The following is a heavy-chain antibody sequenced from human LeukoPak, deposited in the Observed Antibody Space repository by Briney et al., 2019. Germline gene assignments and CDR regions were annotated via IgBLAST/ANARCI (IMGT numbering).Heavy chain of an antibody. J-gene: IGHJ4*02. CDR3: ASLGYSLGY. Sequence: PGGSLRLSCAVSGFTFSSYAVSWVRQAPGKGLEWVSSISSSSSYIYYADSVKGRFTISRDNAKNSLYLQMNSLRAEDTAVYYCASLGYSLGYWGQGTLVTVSS. D-gene: IGHD5-18*01. V-gene: IGHV3-21*01. CDR2: ISSSSSYI. CDR1: GFTFSSYA.